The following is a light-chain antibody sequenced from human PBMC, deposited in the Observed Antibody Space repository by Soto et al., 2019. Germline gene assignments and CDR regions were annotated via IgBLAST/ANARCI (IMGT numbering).Light chain of an antibody. CDR1: QSISSW. Sequence: DIQMTRSPSTLSASVVYMVTITFGASQSISSWLAWYQQKPGKAPKLLIYTASTLKRGVPSRFSGSGSGTEFTLTISILQPDDFATYYCQQYNSYPWTFGQGTKVDIK. J-gene: IGKJ1*01. V-gene: IGKV1-5*03. CDR2: TAS. CDR3: QQYNSYPWT.